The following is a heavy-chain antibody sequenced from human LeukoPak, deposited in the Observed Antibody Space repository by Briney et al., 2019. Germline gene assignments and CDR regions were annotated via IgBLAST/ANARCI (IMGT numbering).Heavy chain of an antibody. V-gene: IGHV3-48*01. CDR1: GFTFSSYS. CDR3: ARPDCSSSSCYTPAY. CDR2: ISSSSSTI. D-gene: IGHD2-2*02. Sequence: GGSLRLSCAASGFTFSSYSMNWVRQAPGKGLEWVSYISSSSSTIYYADSVKGRFTISRDNAKNSLYLQMNSLRAEDTAIYYCARPDCSSSSCYTPAYWGQGTLVTVSS. J-gene: IGHJ4*02.